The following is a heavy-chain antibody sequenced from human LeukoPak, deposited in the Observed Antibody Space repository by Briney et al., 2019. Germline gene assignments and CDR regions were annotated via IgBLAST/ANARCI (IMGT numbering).Heavy chain of an antibody. D-gene: IGHD2-15*01. V-gene: IGHV4-4*07. J-gene: IGHJ4*02. CDR3: ARDYCGGGSGYLFDY. CDR1: GGSISSYY. Sequence: PSETLSLTCTVSGGSISSYYWSWIRQPAGKGLEWIVCIYTSGSTKYNPSHKSRVTMSIDTATNQYSLKMSSVTAADTAVYYCARDYCGGGSGYLFDYWGQGTLVTVSS. CDR2: IYTSGST.